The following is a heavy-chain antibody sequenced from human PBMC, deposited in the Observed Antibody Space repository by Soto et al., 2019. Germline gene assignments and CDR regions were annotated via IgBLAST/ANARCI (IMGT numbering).Heavy chain of an antibody. CDR3: ARGVDITIFGAVTIWSYFDY. D-gene: IGHD3-3*01. J-gene: IGHJ4*02. CDR2: IYYSGST. V-gene: IGHV4-31*03. CDR1: GGSFSSGGYY. Sequence: QVQLQESGPGLVKPSQTLSLTCTVSGGSFSSGGYYWTWLRQHPGKGLELIGYIYYSGSTYYNPSLRGRVTISLGTSTNPFSLTLGSVPAADTAVYYCARGVDITIFGAVTIWSYFDYWGQGALVTVSS.